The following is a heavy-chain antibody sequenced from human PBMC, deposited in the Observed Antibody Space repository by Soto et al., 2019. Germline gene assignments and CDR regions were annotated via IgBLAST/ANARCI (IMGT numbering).Heavy chain of an antibody. CDR1: NYLFGAFG. J-gene: IGHJ3*01. CDR3: ARISARRNDFDV. V-gene: IGHV1-18*01. Sequence: QVQLVQSGAEVKNPGASVKVSCQASNYLFGAFGISWVRQAPGQGLEWMGWITPYNGNTHYAEKFQDRVTMTADKSTTTAYMEVRRLTSDDTAVYFYARISARRNDFDVWGQGTVVTVSS. CDR2: ITPYNGNT.